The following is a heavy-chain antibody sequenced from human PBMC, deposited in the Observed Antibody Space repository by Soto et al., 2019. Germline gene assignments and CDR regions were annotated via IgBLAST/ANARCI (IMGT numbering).Heavy chain of an antibody. CDR1: GGSISSGGYY. J-gene: IGHJ4*02. CDR3: ASSVSGYSYGCDY. V-gene: IGHV4-31*03. Sequence: SETLSLTCTVSGGSISSGGYYWSWIRQHPGKGLEWIGYIYYSGSTYYNPSLKSRVTISVDTSKNQFSLKLSSVTAADTAVYYWASSVSGYSYGCDYWGQGTLVTVSS. CDR2: IYYSGST. D-gene: IGHD5-18*01.